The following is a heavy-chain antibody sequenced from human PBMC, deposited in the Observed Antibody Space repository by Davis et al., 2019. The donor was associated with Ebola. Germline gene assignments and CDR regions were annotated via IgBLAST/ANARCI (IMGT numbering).Heavy chain of an antibody. D-gene: IGHD4-11*01. CDR1: GGTFSSYA. Sequence: SVKVSCKASGGTFSSYAISWVRQAPGQGLKWMGRIIPILGIANYAQKFQGRVTITADKSTSTAYMGLSSLRSEDTAVYYCARVVTRGLLSADYWGQGTLVTVSS. CDR2: IIPILGIA. J-gene: IGHJ4*02. CDR3: ARVVTRGLLSADY. V-gene: IGHV1-69*04.